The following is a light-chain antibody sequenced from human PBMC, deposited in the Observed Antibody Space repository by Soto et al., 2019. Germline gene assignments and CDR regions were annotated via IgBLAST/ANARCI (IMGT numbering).Light chain of an antibody. V-gene: IGLV1-44*01. J-gene: IGLJ2*01. Sequence: QSVLTQPPSASGTPGQSVSISCSGSSSNIGSNTVHWYQQLPGTAPKLLIYSNNQRPSGVPDRCSGSKSGTSASLAISGLQSEDDADYYCAAWDDSLNGVLFGGGTKLTVL. CDR2: SNN. CDR1: SSNIGSNT. CDR3: AAWDDSLNGVL.